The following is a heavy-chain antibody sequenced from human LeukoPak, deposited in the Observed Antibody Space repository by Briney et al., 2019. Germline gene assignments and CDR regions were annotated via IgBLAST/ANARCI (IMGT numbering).Heavy chain of an antibody. J-gene: IGHJ3*02. CDR2: IYSGGST. V-gene: IGHV3-53*01. D-gene: IGHD3-22*01. CDR3: AMEYYSDRSVLRNDSFDI. Sequence: PGGSLRLSCAASGFTVSSNYMSWVRQAPGKGLEWVSVIYSGGSTYYADSVKGRFTISRDNSKNTLYLQMNSLRAEDTAVYYCAMEYYSDRSVLRNDSFDIWGQGTKVTVSS. CDR1: GFTVSSNY.